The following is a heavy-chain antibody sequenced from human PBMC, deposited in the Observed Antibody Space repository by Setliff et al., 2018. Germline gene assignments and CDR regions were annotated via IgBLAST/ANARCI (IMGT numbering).Heavy chain of an antibody. CDR2: ISGSGVST. J-gene: IGHJ6*02. D-gene: IGHD3-3*01. V-gene: IGHV3-23*01. Sequence: GGSLRLSCAASGFTFSSYAMSWVRQAPGKGLEWVSAISGSGVSTYYADSVKGRFTISRDNSKNTLYLQMNSLRAEDTAVYYCAKVNNRFWSGYYPYYYGMYVWGQGTTVTVSS. CDR1: GFTFSSYA. CDR3: AKVNNRFWSGYYPYYYGMYV.